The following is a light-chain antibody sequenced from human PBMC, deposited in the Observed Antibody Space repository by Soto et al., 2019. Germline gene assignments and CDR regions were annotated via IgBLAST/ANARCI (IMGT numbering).Light chain of an antibody. V-gene: IGKV3-11*01. CDR1: QSVRTC. CDR2: DAS. J-gene: IGKJ5*01. Sequence: EVVLTQSPATLSLSPGERATLSCRASQSVRTCLAWYQQKPGQVPRLLIHDASSRATGIPARFSGSGSGTDFTLTISSLEPEDFAVYYCQQRTNWPSSTFGQGTRLEI. CDR3: QQRTNWPSST.